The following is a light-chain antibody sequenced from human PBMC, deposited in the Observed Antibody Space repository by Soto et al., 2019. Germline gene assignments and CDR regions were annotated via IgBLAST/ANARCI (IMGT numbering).Light chain of an antibody. Sequence: DIPLTQSPSPLSASVGDRGTITCRASQRITSWLAWYQQKPGKAPKLLIYDASRLQSGVTARFSGSGSGTEFTLTISSLQTDDFATYSCQQYDSYYTFGQGTKLDIK. CDR1: QRITSW. CDR2: DAS. J-gene: IGKJ2*01. V-gene: IGKV1-5*01. CDR3: QQYDSYYT.